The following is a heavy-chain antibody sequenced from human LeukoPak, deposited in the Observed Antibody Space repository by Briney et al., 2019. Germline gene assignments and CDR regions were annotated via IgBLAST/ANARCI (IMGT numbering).Heavy chain of an antibody. D-gene: IGHD6-13*01. CDR1: GFTFSSYS. Sequence: GGSLRLSCAASGFTFSSYSMNWVRQAPGKGLEWVSSISSSSSYIYYADSVKGRFTISRDNAKNSLYLQMNSLRAEDTAVYYCARDQSDIAAAGTFDYWGQGTLVTVSS. V-gene: IGHV3-21*01. CDR2: ISSSSSYI. CDR3: ARDQSDIAAAGTFDY. J-gene: IGHJ4*02.